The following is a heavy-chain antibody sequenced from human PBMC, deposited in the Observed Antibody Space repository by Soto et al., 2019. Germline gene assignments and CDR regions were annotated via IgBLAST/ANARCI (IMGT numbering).Heavy chain of an antibody. Sequence: PSETLSLTCTVSGGSISSYYWGWIRQPPGKGVEWIGYIYYTGSTNYNPSLKSRVTISVDTSKNQFSLQLRSVTAADTAVYYCVRESRITSSCSCSYYYYEMDFWGQGTTVTVSS. CDR1: GGSISSYY. J-gene: IGHJ6*02. CDR3: VRESRITSSCSCSYYYYEMDF. D-gene: IGHD1-20*01. CDR2: IYYTGST. V-gene: IGHV4-59*01.